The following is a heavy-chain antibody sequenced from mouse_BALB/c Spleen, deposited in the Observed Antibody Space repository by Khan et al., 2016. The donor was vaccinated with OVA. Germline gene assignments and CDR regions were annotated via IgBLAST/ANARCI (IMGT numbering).Heavy chain of an antibody. V-gene: IGHV9-4*02. J-gene: IGHJ4*01. CDR3: ARGGASCARNDGSALEY. CDR1: GYTFTTAG. CDR2: INTHSGVP. Sequence: QIQLVQSGPELKKPGETVRISCKASGYTFTTAGIQWVQKMPGKGLKWIGWINTHSGVPKYAEDFKGRFAFSLEISVNTAYLQITNLENEDTAPYSEARGGASCARNDGSALEYWGQGTSVTVSS. D-gene: IGHD1-1*01.